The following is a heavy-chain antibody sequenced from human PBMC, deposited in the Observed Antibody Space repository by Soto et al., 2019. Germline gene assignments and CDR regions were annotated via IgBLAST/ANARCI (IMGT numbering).Heavy chain of an antibody. Sequence: QITLKESGPTLVKPTQTLTLTCTFSGLSLSTNGVGVGWIRQPPGKALEWLAVIYWDDDKRYSPSLKSRLTITTDTSENQVVLTMTNMDPVDTATYYCAHRLDGDDHFDFWGQGTLVTVSS. V-gene: IGHV2-5*02. D-gene: IGHD4-17*01. CDR3: AHRLDGDDHFDF. J-gene: IGHJ4*02. CDR1: GLSLSTNGVG. CDR2: IYWDDDK.